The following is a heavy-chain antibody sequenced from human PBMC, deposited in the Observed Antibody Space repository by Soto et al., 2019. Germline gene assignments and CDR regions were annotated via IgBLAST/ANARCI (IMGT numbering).Heavy chain of an antibody. CDR3: ARDKARLQLGGNYYYILDV. D-gene: IGHD2-15*01. V-gene: IGHV1-69*12. J-gene: IGHJ6*02. Sequence: QVQLDQSGAEVKKPGSSVKLSCKASGGTFSNSAISWVRQAPGQGLEWMRGIMPVFRTPDYAQKFQGRVTITADESTTTAYMELSGLKPDDTAVYYCARDKARLQLGGNYYYILDVWGQGTTVTVSS. CDR2: IMPVFRTP. CDR1: GGTFSNSA.